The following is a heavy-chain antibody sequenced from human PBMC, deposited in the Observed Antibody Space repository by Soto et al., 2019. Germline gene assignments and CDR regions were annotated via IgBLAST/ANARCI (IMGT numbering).Heavy chain of an antibody. CDR3: AKWGGVITTPTFVGPFDY. CDR2: IIPIFGTT. V-gene: IGHV1-69*01. D-gene: IGHD1-1*01. J-gene: IGHJ4*02. CDR1: GGTFSNYN. Sequence: QVQLVQSGAEVKKPGSSVKISCKASGGTFSNYNFNWVRQARGQGPEWVGGIIPIFGTTNYAQKFQGRVTITADDSTSTAYLELNSLRSEDTALYYCAKWGGVITTPTFVGPFDYWGQGTLVIVSA.